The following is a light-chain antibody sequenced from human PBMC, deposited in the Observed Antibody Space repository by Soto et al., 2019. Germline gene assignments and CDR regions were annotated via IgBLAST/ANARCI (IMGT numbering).Light chain of an antibody. CDR3: SAWDDSLNGWV. CDR1: SPNIGTQT. Sequence: QAVVTQPPSASGTPGQRVTISCSGSSPNIGTQTVNWYQHLPGTAPKLLIYSSNQRPSGVPDRISASKSGTSASLAISGLQSEDEADYYCSAWDDSLNGWVFGGGTKVTVL. J-gene: IGLJ3*02. V-gene: IGLV1-44*01. CDR2: SSN.